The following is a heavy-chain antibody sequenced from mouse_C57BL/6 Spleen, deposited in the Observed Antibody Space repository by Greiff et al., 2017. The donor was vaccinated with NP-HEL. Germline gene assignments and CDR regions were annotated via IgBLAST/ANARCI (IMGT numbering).Heavy chain of an antibody. D-gene: IGHD4-1*01. V-gene: IGHV3-6*01. CDR2: ISYDGSN. CDR3: ARDWDYYAMDY. CDR1: GYSITSGYY. Sequence: EVKLEESGPGLVKPSQSLSLTCSVTGYSITSGYYWNWIRQFPGNKLEWMGYISYDGSNNYNPSLKNRISITRDTSKNQFFLKLNSVTTEDTATYYCARDWDYYAMDYWGQGTSVTVSS. J-gene: IGHJ4*01.